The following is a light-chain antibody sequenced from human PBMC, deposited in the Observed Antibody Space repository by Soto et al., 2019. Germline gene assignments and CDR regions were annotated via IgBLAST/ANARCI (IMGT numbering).Light chain of an antibody. CDR2: EDN. J-gene: IGLJ3*02. CDR3: QSYDSSNPWV. CDR1: SDSIASYY. Sequence: NFMLTQPHSVSESPGKTVTISCTGSSDSIASYYVQWYQQRPGSAPTAVIYEDNQRPSGVPDRLSGSIDRASNSASLTISGLKTEDEADYYCQSYDSSNPWVFGGGTQLTVL. V-gene: IGLV6-57*02.